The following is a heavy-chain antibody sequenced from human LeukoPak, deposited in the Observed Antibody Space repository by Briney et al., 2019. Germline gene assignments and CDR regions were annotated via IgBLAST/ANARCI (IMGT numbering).Heavy chain of an antibody. D-gene: IGHD2-15*01. CDR3: ARGHCSGGSCYLMWYYYYGMDV. CDR1: GYSFTSYW. CDR2: IYPGDSDT. V-gene: IGHV5-51*01. J-gene: IGHJ6*02. Sequence: GESLKISCKGSGYSFTSYWIGWVRQMPGKGLEWMGIIYPGDSDTRYSPSFQGQVTISADKSISTAYLQWSSLKASDTAMYYCARGHCSGGSCYLMWYYYYGMDVWGQGTTVTVSS.